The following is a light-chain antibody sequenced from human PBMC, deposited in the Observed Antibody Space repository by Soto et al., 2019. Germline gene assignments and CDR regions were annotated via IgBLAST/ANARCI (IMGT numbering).Light chain of an antibody. J-gene: IGLJ1*01. V-gene: IGLV2-8*01. Sequence: QSVLTQPPSASGSPGQSVTISCTGTSSDGGGYNYVSWYRQYPGKAPKLMIYAVSNRASGVPDRFSGSKSGNTASLTVSGLQTEDEADYYCTSYAGSNNYVFGTGTKVTVL. CDR2: AVS. CDR3: TSYAGSNNYV. CDR1: SSDGGGYNY.